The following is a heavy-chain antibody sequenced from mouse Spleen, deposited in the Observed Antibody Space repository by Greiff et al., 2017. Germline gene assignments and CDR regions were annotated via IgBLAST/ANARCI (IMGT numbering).Heavy chain of an antibody. CDR3: ARSIYYYGSSWAY. CDR1: GYAFTNYL. D-gene: IGHD1-1*01. J-gene: IGHJ3*01. Sequence: QVQLKQSGAELVRPGTSVKVSCKASGYAFTNYLIEWVKQRPGQGLEWIGVINPGSGGTNYNEKFKGKATLTADKSSSTAYMQLSSLTSEDSAVYFCARSIYYYGSSWAYWGQGTLVTVSA. CDR2: INPGSGGT. V-gene: IGHV1-54*01.